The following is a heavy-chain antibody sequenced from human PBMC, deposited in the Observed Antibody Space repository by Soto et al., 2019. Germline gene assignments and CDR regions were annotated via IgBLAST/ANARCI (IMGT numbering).Heavy chain of an antibody. V-gene: IGHV3-23*01. CDR3: AKGVLSFHYGMEV. Sequence: EVQLLQSGGGFRPPGGSVRLSCATSGFTFNTYPMTWVRQAPGKGLEWVASISSTAGRTSSYADSVKGRFAIARDFSDNRLDLEMNHPKVDDTAVYFCAKGVLSFHYGMEVWGQGTTVTVSS. J-gene: IGHJ6*02. D-gene: IGHD3-10*01. CDR2: ISSTAGRTS. CDR1: GFTFNTYP.